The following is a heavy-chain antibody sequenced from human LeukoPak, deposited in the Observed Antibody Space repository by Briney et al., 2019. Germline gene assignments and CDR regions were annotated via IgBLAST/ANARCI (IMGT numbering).Heavy chain of an antibody. CDR2: INPSGDFR. CDR1: GYTCGTHW. CDR3: ARDYSGEWEQLTGWWFDP. D-gene: IGHD1-26*01. V-gene: IGHV1-46*01. J-gene: IGHJ5*02. Sequence: GASVKVSCKASGYTCGTHWMHWVRQAPRQGLEWMAIINPSGDFRSYAQKFQGRLTVTREMFTRTVYMELSDLRPEDTAVYYCARDYSGEWEQLTGWWFDPWGQGTLVIVSS.